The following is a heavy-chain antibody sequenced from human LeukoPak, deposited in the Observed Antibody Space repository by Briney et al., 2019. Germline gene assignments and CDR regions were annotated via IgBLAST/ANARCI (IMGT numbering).Heavy chain of an antibody. D-gene: IGHD3-10*01. J-gene: IGHJ6*02. CDR3: AKEGGSGSYPYYYYYGMDV. CDR2: ISGSGGST. V-gene: IGHV3-23*01. Sequence: GGSLRLSCAASGFTFSSYAMSWVRQAPGKGLEWVSAISGSGGSTYYADSVKGRFTISRDNSKTTLYLQMNSLRAEDTAVYYCAKEGGSGSYPYYYYYGMDVWGQGTTVTVSS. CDR1: GFTFSSYA.